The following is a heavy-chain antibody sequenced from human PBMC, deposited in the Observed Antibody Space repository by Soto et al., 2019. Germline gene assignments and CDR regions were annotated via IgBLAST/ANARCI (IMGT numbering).Heavy chain of an antibody. CDR2: IYPGDSDT. CDR1: GYSFTSYW. CDR3: ARNKGYCSSTSCYGMDV. Sequence: GESLKISCNGSGYSFTSYWIVWVRQMPGKGLEWMGTIYPGDSDTRYSPSFQGQVTISADKSISTAYLQWNSLKASDTAMYFCARNKGYCSSTSCYGMDVWGQGAEVTVYS. J-gene: IGHJ6*02. D-gene: IGHD2-2*01. V-gene: IGHV5-51*01.